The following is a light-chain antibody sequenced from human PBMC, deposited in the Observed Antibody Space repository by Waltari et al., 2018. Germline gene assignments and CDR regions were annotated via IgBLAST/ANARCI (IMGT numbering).Light chain of an antibody. Sequence: QSALTQPASVSGSPGQSITISCTGTSSDVGSYNLVSWYQQHPGKAPKLMIYEVSKRPPGVSNRFSGSKSGNTASLTISGLQAEDEADYYCCSYAGSSTFWVFGGGTKLTVL. V-gene: IGLV2-23*02. J-gene: IGLJ3*02. CDR1: SSDVGSYNL. CDR3: CSYAGSSTFWV. CDR2: EVS.